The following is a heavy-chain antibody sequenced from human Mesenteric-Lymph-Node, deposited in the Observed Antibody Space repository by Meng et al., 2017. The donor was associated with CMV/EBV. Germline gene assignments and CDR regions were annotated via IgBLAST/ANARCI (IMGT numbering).Heavy chain of an antibody. V-gene: IGHV4-34*01. D-gene: IGHD2-15*01. J-gene: IGHJ5*02. CDR1: GGSFSNYW. CDR3: ARGSSADCSGDHCSLNWFDP. Sequence: LRLSCAIYGGSFSNYWWSWIRQPPGKGLEWIGEINYSGSTTYNPSLKGRVTISIDTSKNQFSLKLTSVTAADMAVYYCARGSSADCSGDHCSLNWFDPWSQGTLVTVSS. CDR2: INYSGST.